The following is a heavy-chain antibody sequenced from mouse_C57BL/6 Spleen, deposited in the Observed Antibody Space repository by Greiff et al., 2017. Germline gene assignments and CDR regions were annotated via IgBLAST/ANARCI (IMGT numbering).Heavy chain of an antibody. CDR1: GYAFTNYL. CDR2: INPGSGGT. V-gene: IGHV1-54*01. D-gene: IGHD2-10*02. Sequence: QVQLQQSGAELVRPGTSVKVSCKAPGYAFTNYLIEWVKQRPGQGLAWIGVINPGSGGTNYNEKFKGKATLTADKSSSTAYMQLSSLTSEDSAVXFCAREGYGKGYFDYWGQGTTLTVSS. CDR3: AREGYGKGYFDY. J-gene: IGHJ2*01.